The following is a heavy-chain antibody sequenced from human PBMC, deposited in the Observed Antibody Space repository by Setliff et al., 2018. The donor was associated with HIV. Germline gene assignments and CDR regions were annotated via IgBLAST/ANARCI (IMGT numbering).Heavy chain of an antibody. CDR1: GFSFSDYY. J-gene: IGHJ4*02. CDR2: IDDSGRIR. D-gene: IGHD2-21*01. Sequence: NPGGSLRLSCIASGFSFSDYYMAWIRQTPGKGLEWISYIDDSGRIRDYAGSVKGRFTISRDNTKNSLYLLMDSLTVEDTAIYFCARPKERIAHGLEHWGQGAQVTVSS. CDR3: ARPKERIAHGLEH. V-gene: IGHV3-11*01.